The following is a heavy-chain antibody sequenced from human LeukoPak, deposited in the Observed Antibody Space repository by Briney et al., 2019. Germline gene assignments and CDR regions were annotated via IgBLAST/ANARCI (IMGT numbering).Heavy chain of an antibody. D-gene: IGHD6-19*01. Sequence: GGSLRLSCAASGFTFIKYLVLWVRQAPGKGLESVSRINTDGTVTTYADSVKGRFTVSRDNADNTMFLQMNSVRDEDTAVYYCATKQWLAPPPDSWGQGTPVTVSS. J-gene: IGHJ4*02. CDR2: INTDGTVT. V-gene: IGHV3-74*01. CDR3: ATKQWLAPPPDS. CDR1: GFTFIKYL.